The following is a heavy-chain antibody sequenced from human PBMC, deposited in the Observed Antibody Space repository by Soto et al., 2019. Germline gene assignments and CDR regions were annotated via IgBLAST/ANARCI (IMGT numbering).Heavy chain of an antibody. CDR1: GGTFSSYA. Sequence: ASVKVSCKASGGTFSSYAISWVRQAPGQGLEWMGGIIPIFGTANYAQKFQGRVTITADESTSTAYMELSSLRSEDTAVYYCAPDLGGLRQDDYWGQGTLVTVSS. D-gene: IGHD2-21*02. J-gene: IGHJ4*02. CDR3: APDLGGLRQDDY. CDR2: IIPIFGTA. V-gene: IGHV1-69*13.